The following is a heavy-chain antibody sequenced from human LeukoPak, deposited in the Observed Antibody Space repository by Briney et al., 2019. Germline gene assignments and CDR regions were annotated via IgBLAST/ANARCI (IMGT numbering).Heavy chain of an antibody. Sequence: GGSLRLSCAASGFTFSNSAMSWVRQASGKGLEWVGRIRSKANSYATAYAASVKGRFTISRDDSKNTAYLQMNSLKTEDTAVYYCTRLPDHYYDSSGYYYRDYWGQGTLVTVSS. D-gene: IGHD3-22*01. V-gene: IGHV3-73*01. CDR1: GFTFSNSA. CDR3: TRLPDHYYDSSGYYYRDY. J-gene: IGHJ4*02. CDR2: IRSKANSYAT.